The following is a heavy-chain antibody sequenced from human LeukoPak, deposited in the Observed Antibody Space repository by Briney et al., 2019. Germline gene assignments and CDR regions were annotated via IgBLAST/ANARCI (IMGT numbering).Heavy chain of an antibody. CDR3: AREVRAGAFDI. J-gene: IGHJ3*02. V-gene: IGHV3-66*01. D-gene: IGHD3-10*01. CDR1: GFTVSSSY. Sequence: GGSLRLSRAASGFTVSSSYMSWVRQAPGKGLEWVSVIYSGGSTYYADSVKGRFTISRDNSKNTLYLQMNSLRAEDTAVYYCAREVRAGAFDIWGQGTMVTVSS. CDR2: IYSGGST.